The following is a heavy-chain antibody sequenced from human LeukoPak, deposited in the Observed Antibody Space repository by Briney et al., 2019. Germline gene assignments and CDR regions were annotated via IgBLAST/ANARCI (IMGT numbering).Heavy chain of an antibody. CDR1: GGSNSSYY. Sequence: PSETLALTCTVSGGSNSSYYWSWIRQPPGKGLEWIGDIFYSGSTKYNPSLKSRVTISVDTSKNQFSLKLSSVTAADTAVYYCARDRSYYTGGMDVWGQGTTVTVSS. J-gene: IGHJ6*02. CDR2: IFYSGST. V-gene: IGHV4-59*01. CDR3: ARDRSYYTGGMDV. D-gene: IGHD3-10*01.